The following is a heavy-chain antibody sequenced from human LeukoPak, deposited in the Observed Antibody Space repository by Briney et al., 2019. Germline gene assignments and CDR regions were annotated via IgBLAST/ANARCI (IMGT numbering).Heavy chain of an antibody. Sequence: GGSLRLSCAASGFTFSSYAMSWVRQAPGRGLEWVSAIRGSGDRTHYADSVKGRFTISRDNSKNTLYLQMNSLRAEDTAVYYCAKDSKIVGATFRSYHYMDVWGKGTAVTVSS. D-gene: IGHD1-26*01. V-gene: IGHV3-23*01. CDR1: GFTFSSYA. J-gene: IGHJ6*03. CDR3: AKDSKIVGATFRSYHYMDV. CDR2: IRGSGDRT.